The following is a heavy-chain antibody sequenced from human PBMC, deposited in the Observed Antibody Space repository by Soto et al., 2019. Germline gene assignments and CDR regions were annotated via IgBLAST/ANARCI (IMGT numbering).Heavy chain of an antibody. CDR2: IYHSGSI. J-gene: IGHJ3*01. CDR1: SGSISSTNW. V-gene: IGHV4-4*02. D-gene: IGHD2-2*01. CDR3: ARDCSSSSCYGRAFDV. Sequence: QVQLQESGPGLVKPSGTLSLTCAVSSGSISSTNWWSWVRQSPGKGLEWIGEIYHSGSINYNPSLKSRVTMSVDKSKNQLSLKLSSVTAADTAVYYCARDCSSSSCYGRAFDVWGQGTMVTVSS.